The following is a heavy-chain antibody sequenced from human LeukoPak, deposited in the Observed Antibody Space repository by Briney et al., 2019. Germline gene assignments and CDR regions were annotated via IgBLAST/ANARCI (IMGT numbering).Heavy chain of an antibody. J-gene: IGHJ4*02. D-gene: IGHD2-2*01. CDR2: INPSGGST. Sequence: ASVKVSCKASGYTFTSYYMHWVRQAPGQGLEWMGIINPSGGSTSYAQKFQGRVTMTRDTSTSTVYMELSSLRSEDTAVYYCASVYYSSTSCYGFDYWGQGTLVTVSS. CDR3: ASVYYSSTSCYGFDY. V-gene: IGHV1-46*01. CDR1: GYTFTSYY.